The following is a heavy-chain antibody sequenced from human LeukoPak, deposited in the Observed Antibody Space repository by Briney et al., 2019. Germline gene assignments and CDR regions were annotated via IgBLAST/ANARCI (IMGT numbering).Heavy chain of an antibody. D-gene: IGHD3-16*01. CDR3: ARDKLGESYYFDY. CDR1: GFTFSSYS. Sequence: EGSLRLSCAASGFTFSSYSMNWVRQAPGKGLEWVSYISSSSSTIYYADSVKGRFTISRDNAKNSLYLQMNSLRAEDTAVYYCARDKLGESYYFDYWGQGTLVTVSS. J-gene: IGHJ4*02. V-gene: IGHV3-48*01. CDR2: ISSSSSTI.